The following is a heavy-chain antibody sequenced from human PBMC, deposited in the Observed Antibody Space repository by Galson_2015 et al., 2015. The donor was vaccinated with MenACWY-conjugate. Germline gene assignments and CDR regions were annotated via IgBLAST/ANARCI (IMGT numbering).Heavy chain of an antibody. CDR2: IIPILGIA. CDR1: GGTFSSYA. V-gene: IGHV1-69*04. CDR3: ARDRMYYYDSSGYSAVDY. D-gene: IGHD3-22*01. Sequence: SVKVSCKASGGTFSSYAISWVRQAPGQGLEWMGRIIPILGIANYAQKFLGRVTITADKSTSTAYMELSSLRSEDTAVYYCARDRMYYYDSSGYSAVDYWGQGTLVTVSS. J-gene: IGHJ4*02.